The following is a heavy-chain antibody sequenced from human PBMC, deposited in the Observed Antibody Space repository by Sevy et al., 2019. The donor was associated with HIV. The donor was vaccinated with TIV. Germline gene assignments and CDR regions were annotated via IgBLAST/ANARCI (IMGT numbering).Heavy chain of an antibody. J-gene: IGHJ4*02. CDR1: GFRFEDYG. V-gene: IGHV3-9*01. D-gene: IGHD3-10*01. Sequence: GGSLRLSCAASGFRFEDYGMHWVRRAPGKGLEWVSGIVWNGGSVGYAVSVKGRFTISRDNAKNLLYLQMNSLTSEDTALYYCAKDLLPYGSGSYPLDYWGQGTVVTVSS. CDR2: IVWNGGSV. CDR3: AKDLLPYGSGSYPLDY.